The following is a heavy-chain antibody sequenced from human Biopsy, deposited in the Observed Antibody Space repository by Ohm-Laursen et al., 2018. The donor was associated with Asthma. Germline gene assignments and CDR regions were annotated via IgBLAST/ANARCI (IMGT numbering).Heavy chain of an antibody. J-gene: IGHJ6*02. CDR1: GYTFNSAG. Sequence: VASVKVSCKTSGYTFNSAGITWVRQAPGQGLEWMGWISVYNGNTKVAQKLQDRVTMITETSTSTAYMELRSLRSDDTAVYFCARAVDYSHYYGIDVWGQGTTVTVS. V-gene: IGHV1-18*01. CDR3: ARAVDYSHYYGIDV. CDR2: ISVYNGNT. D-gene: IGHD3-10*01.